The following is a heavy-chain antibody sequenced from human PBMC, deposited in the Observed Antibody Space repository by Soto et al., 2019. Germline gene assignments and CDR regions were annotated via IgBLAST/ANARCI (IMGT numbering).Heavy chain of an antibody. CDR2: FDPEDGET. V-gene: IGHV1-24*01. Sequence: ASVKVSCKVSGYTLTELSMHWVRQAPGKGLEWMGGFDPEDGETIYAQKFQGRVTMTEDTSTDTAYMELSSLRSEDTAVYYCATEGYDSSGYYLLFDYWGQGTLVTVSS. D-gene: IGHD3-22*01. CDR1: GYTLTELS. J-gene: IGHJ4*02. CDR3: ATEGYDSSGYYLLFDY.